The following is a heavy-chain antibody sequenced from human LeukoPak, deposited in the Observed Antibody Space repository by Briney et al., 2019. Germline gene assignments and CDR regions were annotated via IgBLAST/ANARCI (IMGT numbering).Heavy chain of an antibody. Sequence: SETLSLTCTVSGGSISSYYWSWIRQPPGKGLEWIGYIYCSGSTNYNPSLKSRVTISVDTSKNQFSLKLSSVTAADTAVYYCARGSRGYYYYMDVWGKGTTVTVSS. J-gene: IGHJ6*03. D-gene: IGHD3-10*01. CDR1: GGSISSYY. V-gene: IGHV4-59*01. CDR2: IYCSGST. CDR3: ARGSRGYYYYMDV.